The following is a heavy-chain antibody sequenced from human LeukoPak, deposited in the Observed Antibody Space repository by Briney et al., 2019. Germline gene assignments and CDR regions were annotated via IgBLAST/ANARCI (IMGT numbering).Heavy chain of an antibody. CDR2: TSGDGITT. V-gene: IGHV3-43*02. D-gene: IGHD5/OR15-5a*01. CDR1: GFTFHNYA. Sequence: GGSLRLSCAASGFTFHNYAIHWVRQAPGKGLEWVSLTSGDGITTYFADSVKGRFTISRDNSKNSLFLQMNSLRTEDTAWYYCARDHVYGGADYWGQGTLVTVSS. J-gene: IGHJ4*02. CDR3: ARDHVYGGADY.